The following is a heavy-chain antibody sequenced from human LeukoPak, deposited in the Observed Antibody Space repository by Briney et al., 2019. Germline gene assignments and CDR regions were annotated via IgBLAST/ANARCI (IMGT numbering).Heavy chain of an antibody. D-gene: IGHD5-24*01. CDR1: GFILSRYY. J-gene: IGHJ4*02. CDR3: ARGPDVDGYIHAPFDS. V-gene: IGHV3-53*01. Sequence: GGSLRPSCVASGFILSRYYMSWVRQTPGKGLEWVALSYSGGSTYYADTVKGRFTISRDNSKKMLFLQRNSLRADDTGVYYCARGPDVDGYIHAPFDSWGQGTLVTVSP. CDR2: SYSGGST.